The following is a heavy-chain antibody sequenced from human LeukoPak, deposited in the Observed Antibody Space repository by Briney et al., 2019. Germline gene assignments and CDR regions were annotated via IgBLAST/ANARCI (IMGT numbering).Heavy chain of an antibody. CDR3: ARDPHYYDSSGYSLTSIDY. Sequence: ASVKVSCKASGYTFTGYYMHWVRQAPGQGLEWMGWINPNSGGTNYAQKFQGRVTMTRDTSISTAYMELSRLRSDDTAVYYCARDPHYYDSSGYSLTSIDYWGQGTLVTVSS. CDR1: GYTFTGYY. D-gene: IGHD3-22*01. V-gene: IGHV1-2*02. CDR2: INPNSGGT. J-gene: IGHJ4*02.